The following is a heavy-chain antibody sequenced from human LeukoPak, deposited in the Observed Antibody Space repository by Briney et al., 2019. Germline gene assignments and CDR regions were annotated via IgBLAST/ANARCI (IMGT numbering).Heavy chain of an antibody. V-gene: IGHV3-7*01. CDR1: GFTFGNNW. Sequence: GGSLRLSCAVSGFTFGNNWMSWVRQAPGKGLEWVANIKQDGSEKYYVDSVKGRFTISRDNAKNSLYLQMNSLRAEDTAVYYCARHDRDSSSWLDYWGQGTLVTVSS. CDR2: IKQDGSEK. J-gene: IGHJ4*02. CDR3: ARHDRDSSSWLDY. D-gene: IGHD6-13*01.